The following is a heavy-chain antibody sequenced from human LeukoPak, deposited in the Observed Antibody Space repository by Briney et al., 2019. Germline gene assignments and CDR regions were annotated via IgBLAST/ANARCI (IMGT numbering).Heavy chain of an antibody. CDR2: ISSSSTTI. CDR1: GFTFSSYS. Sequence: GGSLRLSCAASGFTFSSYSMNWVRQAPGKGLEWVSFISSSSTTIKYADSVKGRFTISRDNAKSSLYLQMNSLRAEDTAVYYCASPGSSGEYYFDYWGQGTLVTVSS. J-gene: IGHJ4*02. CDR3: ASPGSSGEYYFDY. V-gene: IGHV3-48*04. D-gene: IGHD1-26*01.